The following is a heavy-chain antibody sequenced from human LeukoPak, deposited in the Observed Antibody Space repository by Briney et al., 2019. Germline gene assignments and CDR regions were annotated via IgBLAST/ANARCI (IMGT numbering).Heavy chain of an antibody. D-gene: IGHD3-3*01. Sequence: SETLSLTCTVSGGSISSYYWSWIRQPAGKGLEWIGRIYTSGSTNYNPSLKSRVTMSVDTSKNQFSLKLSSVTAADTAVYYCASEDFWSGYYNKGSYFQHWGQGTLVTVSS. CDR3: ASEDFWSGYYNKGSYFQH. V-gene: IGHV4-4*07. J-gene: IGHJ1*01. CDR2: IYTSGST. CDR1: GGSISSYY.